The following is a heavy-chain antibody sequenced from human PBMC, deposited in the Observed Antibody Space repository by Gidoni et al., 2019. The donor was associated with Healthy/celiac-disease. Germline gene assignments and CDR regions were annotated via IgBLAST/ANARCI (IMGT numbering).Heavy chain of an antibody. CDR3: ARDAQLRAVAGIIVY. J-gene: IGHJ4*02. CDR1: GFTFSSYG. V-gene: IGHV3-33*01. D-gene: IGHD6-19*01. CDR2: IWYDGSNK. Sequence: QVQLVESGGGVVQPGRSLRLSCAASGFTFSSYGMHWVRQAPGKGLEWVAVIWYDGSNKYYADSVKGRFTISRDNSKNTLYLQMNSLRAEDTAVYYCARDAQLRAVAGIIVYWGQGTLVTVSS.